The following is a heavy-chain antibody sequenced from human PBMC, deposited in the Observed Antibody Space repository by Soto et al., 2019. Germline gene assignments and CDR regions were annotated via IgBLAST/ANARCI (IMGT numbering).Heavy chain of an antibody. CDR1: GGSISSGGYY. V-gene: IGHV4-31*03. CDR3: ARDHGSQYSSSSGGMDV. CDR2: IYYSGST. Sequence: NPSETLSLTCTVSGGSISSGGYYWSWIRQHPGKGLEWIGYIYYSGSTYYNPSLKSRVTISVDTSKNQFSLKLSSVTAEDTAVYYCARDHGSQYSSSSGGMDVWGQGTTVTVSS. D-gene: IGHD6-6*01. J-gene: IGHJ6*02.